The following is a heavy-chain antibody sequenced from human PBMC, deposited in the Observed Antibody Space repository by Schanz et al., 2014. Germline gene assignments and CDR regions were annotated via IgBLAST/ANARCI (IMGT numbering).Heavy chain of an antibody. D-gene: IGHD6-13*01. CDR3: ARVYRWQHILGHFDS. Sequence: QVPLVQSGAEVKKPGSSVNVSCEASGGTFSSYAFSWLRQAPGQGLEWMGWINPDSGDTNYVQNFQGRVTRTRDTSITTAYMDLSRLTSDDTAVYYCARVYRWQHILGHFDSWGQGSLVTVSS. CDR1: GGTFSSYA. J-gene: IGHJ4*02. V-gene: IGHV1-2*02. CDR2: INPDSGDT.